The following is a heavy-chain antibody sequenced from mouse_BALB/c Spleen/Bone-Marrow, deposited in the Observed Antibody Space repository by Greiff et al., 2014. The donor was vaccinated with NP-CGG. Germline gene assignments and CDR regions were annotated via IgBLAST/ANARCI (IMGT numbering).Heavy chain of an antibody. CDR3: ARGNPLYAMDY. J-gene: IGHJ4*01. V-gene: IGHV1-7*01. CDR2: INPSTGYT. D-gene: IGHD2-1*01. CDR1: GYTFTSYW. Sequence: QVPLKESGAELAKPGASVKMSCKASGYTFTSYWMHWVKQRPGQGLEWIGYINPSTGYTDYNQKFNDKATLTADKSSSTAYMQLSSLTSKDSAVYYCARGNPLYAMDYWGQGTSVTVSS.